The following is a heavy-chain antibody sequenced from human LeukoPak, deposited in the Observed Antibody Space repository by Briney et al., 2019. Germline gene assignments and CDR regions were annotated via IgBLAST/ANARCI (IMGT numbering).Heavy chain of an antibody. CDR2: IIPIFGTA. CDR1: GGTFSSYA. D-gene: IGHD2-15*01. Sequence: SVKVSGKASGGTFSSYAISWVRQAPGQGLEWMGGIIPIFGTANYAQKFQGRVTITADESTSTAYMELSSLRSEDTAVYYCARARYCSGGSCYSRYYLDYWGQGTLVTVSS. J-gene: IGHJ4*02. V-gene: IGHV1-69*13. CDR3: ARARYCSGGSCYSRYYLDY.